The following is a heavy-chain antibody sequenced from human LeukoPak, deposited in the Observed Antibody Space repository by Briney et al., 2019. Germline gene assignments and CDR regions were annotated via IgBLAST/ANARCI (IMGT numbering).Heavy chain of an antibody. CDR1: GFTFDDYA. CDR3: ASAYYYDSSAYFLYYFDY. J-gene: IGHJ4*02. V-gene: IGHV3-9*01. D-gene: IGHD3-22*01. CDR2: ISWNSGSI. Sequence: GRSLRLSCAASGFTFDDYAMHWVRQAPGKGLEWVSGISWNSGSIGYADSVKGRFTISRDNAKNSLYLQMNSLRAEDTAVYYCASAYYYDSSAYFLYYFDYWGQGTLVTVSS.